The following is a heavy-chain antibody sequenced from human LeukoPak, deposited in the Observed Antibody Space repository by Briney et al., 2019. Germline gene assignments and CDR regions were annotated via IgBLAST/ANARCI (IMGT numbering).Heavy chain of an antibody. D-gene: IGHD6-19*01. Sequence: TGGSLRLSCAASGFTFSGYAMSWVRQAPGKGLEWVSTTSGSGGTTYYAGSVKGRLSISRDNSKNTLYLQMNSLRDEDTAVYYCANYRGIAVDDAFDIWGQGTMVTVSS. J-gene: IGHJ3*02. V-gene: IGHV3-23*01. CDR1: GFTFSGYA. CDR2: TSGSGGTT. CDR3: ANYRGIAVDDAFDI.